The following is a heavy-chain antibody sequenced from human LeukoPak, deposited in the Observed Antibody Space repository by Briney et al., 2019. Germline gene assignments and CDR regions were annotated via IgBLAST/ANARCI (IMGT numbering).Heavy chain of an antibody. CDR1: GFTFSSYA. CDR3: ARLIEGY. J-gene: IGHJ4*02. Sequence: GGSLRLSCAASGFTFSSYAMHWVRQAPGKGLEWVAVISYDGSNKYYADSVKGRFTISRDNSKNTLYLQMNSLRAEDTAVCYCARLIEGYWGQGTLVTVSS. CDR2: ISYDGSNK. V-gene: IGHV3-30-3*01. D-gene: IGHD2-8*01.